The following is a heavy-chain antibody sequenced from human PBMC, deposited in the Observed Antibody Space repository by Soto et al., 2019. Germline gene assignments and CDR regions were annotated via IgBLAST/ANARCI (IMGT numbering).Heavy chain of an antibody. D-gene: IGHD3-9*01. J-gene: IGHJ4*02. CDR2: VSTYNGDT. V-gene: IGHV1-18*01. CDR1: GYTFTSYG. CDR3: ARDHPFNDFLTGFAF. Sequence: ASVKVSCKASGYTFTSYGISWVRQAPGQGLAWMGWVSTYNGDTHYPQNFQGRVIMTTDTSANTAYMELKSLRSDDTAIYFCARDHPFNDFLTGFAFGGRETLVPFS.